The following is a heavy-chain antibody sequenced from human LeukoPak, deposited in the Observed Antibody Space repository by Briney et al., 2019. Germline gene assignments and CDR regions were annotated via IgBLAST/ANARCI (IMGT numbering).Heavy chain of an antibody. Sequence: QAGGSLRLSCAASGFTFSSHGMHWVRQAPGKGLEWVAFIRYDGSNKYYSDSVKGRFSISRVNSKNTLYLQLNSLRVEDTAVYFCAKVGTGYSGYYSYYMDVWGKGTTVTISS. V-gene: IGHV3-30*02. J-gene: IGHJ6*03. CDR3: AKVGTGYSGYYSYYMDV. CDR2: IRYDGSNK. D-gene: IGHD3/OR15-3a*01. CDR1: GFTFSSHG.